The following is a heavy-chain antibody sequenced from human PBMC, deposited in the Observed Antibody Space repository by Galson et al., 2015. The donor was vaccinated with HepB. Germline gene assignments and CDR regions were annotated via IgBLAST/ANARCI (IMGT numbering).Heavy chain of an antibody. CDR3: ASTYYSDNSGSDY. J-gene: IGHJ4*02. V-gene: IGHV4-30-4*01. Sequence: IRQPPGKGLEWIEYIYFNGATYRNPSLKSRVTISIDTSKNQFSLKLTSVTAADTAVYFCASTYYSDNSGSDYWGQGTLVTVSS. D-gene: IGHD3-22*01. CDR2: IYFNGAT.